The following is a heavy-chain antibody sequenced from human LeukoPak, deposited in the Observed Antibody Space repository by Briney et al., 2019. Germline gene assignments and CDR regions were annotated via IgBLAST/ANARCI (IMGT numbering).Heavy chain of an antibody. V-gene: IGHV3-7*04. D-gene: IGHD2-15*01. Sequence: GGSLRLSCAASGFTFSSYWMTWVRQAPGKGLEWVANIKHDGSEKYYVDSVQGRFTISRDNAKNSLYLQVNSLRAEDTAVYYCAREVVDSYFDHWGQGTLVAVSS. CDR2: IKHDGSEK. CDR3: AREVVDSYFDH. J-gene: IGHJ4*02. CDR1: GFTFSSYW.